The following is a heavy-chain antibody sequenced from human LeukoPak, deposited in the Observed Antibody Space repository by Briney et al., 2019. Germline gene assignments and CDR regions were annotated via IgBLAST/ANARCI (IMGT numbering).Heavy chain of an antibody. J-gene: IGHJ4*02. Sequence: SETLSLTCTVSGGSISGSSYYWGWIRQPPGKGLEWIGSIYYSGSTYYNPSLKSRVTTSVDTSKNQFSLKLNSVTATDTAVYYCARESGSSGWYFDYWGQGTLVTVSS. V-gene: IGHV4-39*02. CDR3: ARESGSSGWYFDY. CDR1: GGSISGSSYY. CDR2: IYYSGST. D-gene: IGHD6-19*01.